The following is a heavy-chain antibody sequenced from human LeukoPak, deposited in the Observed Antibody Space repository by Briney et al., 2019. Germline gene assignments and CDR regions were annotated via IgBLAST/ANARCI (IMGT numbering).Heavy chain of an antibody. CDR3: ARVRVRGVIITRNSYAFDI. Sequence: GGSLRLSCAASGFTFSDYYMSWIRQAPGKGLEWVSYISSSGSTIYYADSVKGRFTISRDNSKNTLYLQMNSLRAEDTAVYYCARVRVRGVIITRNSYAFDIWGQGTMVTVSS. CDR2: ISSSGSTI. V-gene: IGHV3-11*04. CDR1: GFTFSDYY. D-gene: IGHD3-10*01. J-gene: IGHJ3*02.